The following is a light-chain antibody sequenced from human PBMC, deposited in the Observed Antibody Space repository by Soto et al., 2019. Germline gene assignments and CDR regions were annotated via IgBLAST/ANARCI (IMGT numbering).Light chain of an antibody. CDR1: QSVSSY. Sequence: EIVLTQSPATLSLSPGERATLSCRASQSVSSYLAWHQQKPGQAPRLLIYDASNRATGIPARFSGSGSGTDFTLTISSLEPEDFAVYYCQQRSNRPFTFGPGTKVDIK. CDR2: DAS. CDR3: QQRSNRPFT. J-gene: IGKJ3*01. V-gene: IGKV3-11*01.